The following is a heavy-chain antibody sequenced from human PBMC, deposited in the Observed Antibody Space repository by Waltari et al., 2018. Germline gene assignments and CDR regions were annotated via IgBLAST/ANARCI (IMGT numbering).Heavy chain of an antibody. Sequence: QVQLVQSGAEVQKPGSSVKVSCKASGGTFSSDAHSWVRKAPGQGLEWMGGIIPIFGTANYAQKFQGRVTITADESTSTAYMELSSLRSEDTAVYYCARDRSPAYSSSWYGTYFDYWGQGTLVTVSS. CDR1: GGTFSSDA. V-gene: IGHV1-69*12. CDR2: IIPIFGTA. D-gene: IGHD6-13*01. J-gene: IGHJ4*02. CDR3: ARDRSPAYSSSWYGTYFDY.